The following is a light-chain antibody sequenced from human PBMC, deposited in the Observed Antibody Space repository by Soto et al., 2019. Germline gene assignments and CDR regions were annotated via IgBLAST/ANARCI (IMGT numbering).Light chain of an antibody. V-gene: IGLV2-23*01. J-gene: IGLJ1*01. Sequence: QSALTQPASVSGSPGQSITISCTGTISDIGSYNLVSWYQQHPGKAPKLMIYEDTKRPSGVSNRFSGSKSGNTASLTISGLQAEDEADYYCCSYAGSSTLGYVLGTGTKVTVL. CDR1: ISDIGSYNL. CDR3: CSYAGSSTLGYV. CDR2: EDT.